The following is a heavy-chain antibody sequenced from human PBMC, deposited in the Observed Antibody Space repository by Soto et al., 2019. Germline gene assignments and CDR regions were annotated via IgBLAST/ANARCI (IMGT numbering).Heavy chain of an antibody. J-gene: IGHJ6*02. CDR3: ARDIQGGSSIWLYYYYYGMDG. CDR2: INAGNGNT. CDR1: GYTFTRYA. V-gene: IGHV1-3*01. Sequence: ASVKVSCKASGYTFTRYAMHWVRQAPGQRLEWMGWINAGNGNTKYSQKFQGRVTISRDTSASTAYMELSSLRSEDTAVYYCARDIQGGSSIWLYYYYYGMDGWGQGTTVTLSS. D-gene: IGHD6-13*01.